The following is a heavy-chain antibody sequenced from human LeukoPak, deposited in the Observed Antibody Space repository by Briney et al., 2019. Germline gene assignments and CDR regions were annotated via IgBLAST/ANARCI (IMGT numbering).Heavy chain of an antibody. CDR2: ISGSGGST. CDR1: GFTFSSYA. J-gene: IGHJ4*02. CDR3: AKAPGCSSWPKHLDY. D-gene: IGHD6-13*01. Sequence: PGGSLRLSCAASGFTFSSYAMSWVRQAPGKGLEWVSAISGSGGSTYYADSVRGRFTISGDISKNTLYLQMNSLRAEDTAVYYCAKAPGCSSWPKHLDYWGQGTLVTVSS. V-gene: IGHV3-23*01.